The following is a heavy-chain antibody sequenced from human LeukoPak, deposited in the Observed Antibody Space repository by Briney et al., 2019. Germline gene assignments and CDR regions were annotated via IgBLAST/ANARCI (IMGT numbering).Heavy chain of an antibody. CDR3: ARHPTGVPAAFDY. D-gene: IGHD2-2*01. V-gene: IGHV1-46*01. CDR2: INPSGGST. CDR1: GYTFTSYY. Sequence: ASVKVSCKASGYTFTSYYMHWVRQAPGQGLEWMGIINPSGGSTSYAQKFQGRVTMTRDTATSSVYMELSSLRSEDTAVYYCARHPTGVPAAFDYWGQGTLVTVSS. J-gene: IGHJ4*02.